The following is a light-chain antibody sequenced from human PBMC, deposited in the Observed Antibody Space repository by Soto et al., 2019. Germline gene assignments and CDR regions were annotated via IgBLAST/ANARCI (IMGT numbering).Light chain of an antibody. V-gene: IGKV1-5*01. Sequence: DIQMTQSPSTLSASVGDRVTITCRASESISYWLAWYQQKPGKAPKFLIYDASSLKSGVPSRFSGSGSGTKINFPISNLEPYDFATYYCQQYNGLSYTFGQGTKLEI. J-gene: IGKJ2*01. CDR3: QQYNGLSYT. CDR2: DAS. CDR1: ESISYW.